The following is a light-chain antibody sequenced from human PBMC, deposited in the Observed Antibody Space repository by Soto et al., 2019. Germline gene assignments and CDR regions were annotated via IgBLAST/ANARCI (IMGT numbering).Light chain of an antibody. J-gene: IGKJ1*01. CDR1: QSVSRS. V-gene: IGKV1-5*03. CDR2: KAS. Sequence: DIQMTQSPATLSVSVGDRVTITCRASQSVSRSLAWYQQKPGKAAKLLIYKASTVKSGAPASFGGCRAGTEGTPSISTLQPDDFATYYCQHYNSYSEAFGQGTKVDIK. CDR3: QHYNSYSEA.